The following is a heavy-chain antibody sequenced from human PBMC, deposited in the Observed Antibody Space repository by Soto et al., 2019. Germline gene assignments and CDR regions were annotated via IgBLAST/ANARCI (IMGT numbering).Heavy chain of an antibody. V-gene: IGHV3-30*18. D-gene: IGHD3-22*01. CDR2: ISYDGSNK. CDR1: GFTFSSYG. J-gene: IGHJ4*02. CDR3: AKSEGVYDSRGYYPYYFDY. Sequence: QVQLVESGGGVVQPGRSLRLSCAASGFTFSSYGMHWVRQAPGKGLEWVAVISYDGSNKYYADSVKGRFTISRDNSKNTLYLQMNSLRVEDTAVYYWAKSEGVYDSRGYYPYYFDYWGQGTLVTVSS.